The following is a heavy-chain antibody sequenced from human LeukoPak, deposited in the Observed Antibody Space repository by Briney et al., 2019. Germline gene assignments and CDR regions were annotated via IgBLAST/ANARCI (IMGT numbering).Heavy chain of an antibody. CDR2: ISAYNGNT. CDR3: ARDSELGGPGGSLLYYGMDV. J-gene: IGHJ6*02. D-gene: IGHD3-10*01. CDR1: GYTFTSYG. Sequence: ASVKVSYKASGYTFTSYGISWVRQAPGQGLEWMGWISAYNGNTNYAQKLQGRVTMTTDTSTSTAYMELRSLRSDDTAVYYCARDSELGGPGGSLLYYGMDVWGQGTTVTVSS. V-gene: IGHV1-18*01.